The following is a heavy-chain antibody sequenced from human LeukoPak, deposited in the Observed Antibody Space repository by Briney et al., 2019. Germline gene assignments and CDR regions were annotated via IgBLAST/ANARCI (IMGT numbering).Heavy chain of an antibody. CDR2: ISSSGSTI. Sequence: PGESLRLSCAASGFTFSSYEMNWVRQAPGKGLEWVSYISSSGSTIYSADSVKGRFTISRDNAKNSLYLQMNSLRYEDTAVYYCARAELGSYYGSGNYGMDVWGQGTTVTVSS. V-gene: IGHV3-48*03. J-gene: IGHJ6*02. D-gene: IGHD3-10*01. CDR1: GFTFSSYE. CDR3: ARAELGSYYGSGNYGMDV.